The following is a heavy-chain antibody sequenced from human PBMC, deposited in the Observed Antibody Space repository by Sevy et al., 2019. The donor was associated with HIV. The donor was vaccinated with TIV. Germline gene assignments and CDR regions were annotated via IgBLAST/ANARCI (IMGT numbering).Heavy chain of an antibody. CDR2: IYIDGRT. D-gene: IGHD1-1*01. CDR1: GFTVSNNF. V-gene: IGHV3-53*01. J-gene: IGHJ4*02. CDR3: ASSGPAGHD. Sequence: GGSLRLSCAASGFTVSNNFVTWVRQAPGKGLEWVSFIYIDGRTYYADSVKGRFTISRVNSKNMVYLQLNSLRDEDTAVYFCASSGPAGHDRGQGTLVTVSS.